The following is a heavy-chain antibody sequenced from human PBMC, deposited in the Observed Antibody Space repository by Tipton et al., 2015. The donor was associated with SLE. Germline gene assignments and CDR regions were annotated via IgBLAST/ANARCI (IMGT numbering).Heavy chain of an antibody. Sequence: SLRLSCAASGFTFSNYGMHWVRQAPGKGLEWVAFIRYDGSNKYYADSVKGRFTISRDNSKNTLYLQMNSLRAEDTAVYYCAKDPSPIAARPNWFDPWGQGTLVTVSS. CDR2: IRYDGSNK. V-gene: IGHV3-30*02. D-gene: IGHD6-6*01. CDR1: GFTFSNYG. CDR3: AKDPSPIAARPNWFDP. J-gene: IGHJ5*02.